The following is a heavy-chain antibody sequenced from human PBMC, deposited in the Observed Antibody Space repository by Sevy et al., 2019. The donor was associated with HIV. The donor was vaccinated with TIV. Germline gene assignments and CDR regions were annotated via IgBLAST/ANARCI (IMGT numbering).Heavy chain of an antibody. V-gene: IGHV3-49*03. CDR2: IRSKAYGGTT. Sequence: GGSLRLSCTASGFTFGDYAMSWFRQAPGKGLEWVGFIRSKAYGGTTEYAASVKGRFTISRDDSKSIAYLQMNSLKTEDTAVYYCTRAGITMTVVVPFDYWGQGTLVTVSS. D-gene: IGHD3-22*01. CDR1: GFTFGDYA. CDR3: TRAGITMTVVVPFDY. J-gene: IGHJ4*02.